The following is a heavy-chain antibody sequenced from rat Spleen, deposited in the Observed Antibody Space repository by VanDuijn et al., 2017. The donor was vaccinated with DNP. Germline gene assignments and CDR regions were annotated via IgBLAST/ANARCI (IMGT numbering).Heavy chain of an antibody. CDR1: GFTFSNYG. CDR2: IGPSGGNI. D-gene: IGHD4-3*01. J-gene: IGHJ2*01. CDR3: ARDNSGYDY. V-gene: IGHV5-19*01. Sequence: EVQLVESGGGLVQPGRSLKLSCAASGFTFSNYGIHWIRQGPTKGLEWVAAIGPSGGNIYYRDSAKGRFTMSSDDARSTLYLQMDSLRSEDTATYYCARDNSGYDYWGQGVMVTVSS.